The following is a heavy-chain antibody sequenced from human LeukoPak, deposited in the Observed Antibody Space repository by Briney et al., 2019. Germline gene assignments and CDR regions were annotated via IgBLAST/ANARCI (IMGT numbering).Heavy chain of an antibody. D-gene: IGHD4-17*01. CDR1: GFTFSSYS. J-gene: IGHJ3*02. CDR2: ISSSSSYI. V-gene: IGHV3-21*01. Sequence: RGSLRLSCAASGFTFSSYSMNWVRQAPGKGLEWVSSISSSSSYIYYADSVKGRFTISRDNAKNSLYLQMNSLRAEDTAVYYCARDDGDSGAFDIWGQGTMVTVSS. CDR3: ARDDGDSGAFDI.